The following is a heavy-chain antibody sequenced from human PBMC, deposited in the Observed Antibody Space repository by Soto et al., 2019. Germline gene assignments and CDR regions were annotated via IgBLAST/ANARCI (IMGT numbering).Heavy chain of an antibody. CDR1: GFTFSSYA. V-gene: IGHV3-23*01. D-gene: IGHD3-22*01. CDR2: ISGSGGST. J-gene: IGHJ4*02. CDR3: AKGDDSSGYYKYYFDY. Sequence: GGSLRLSCAASGFTFSSYAMSWVRQAPGKGLEWVSAISGSGGSTYYADSVKGRFTISRDNSKNTLYLQMNSLRAEDTAVYYCAKGDDSSGYYKYYFDYWGQGTLVTVSS.